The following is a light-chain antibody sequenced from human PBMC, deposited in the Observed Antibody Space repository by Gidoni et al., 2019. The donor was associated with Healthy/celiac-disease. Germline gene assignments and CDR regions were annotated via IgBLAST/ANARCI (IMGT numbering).Light chain of an antibody. V-gene: IGKV1-8*01. CDR1: QGISRY. CDR2: AAS. CDR3: QQYYSYPPLT. Sequence: AIRLSQSPSSFSASTGDRVAITCRASQGISRYLAWYQQKPGKAPKLLVYAASTLQSGVPSRFSDSGSGTDFTLTSSCLQSEDFATYYCQQYYSYPPLTFGGGTKVEIK. J-gene: IGKJ4*01.